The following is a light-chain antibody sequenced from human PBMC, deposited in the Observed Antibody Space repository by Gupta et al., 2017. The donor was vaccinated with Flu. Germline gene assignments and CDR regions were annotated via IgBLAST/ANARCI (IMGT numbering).Light chain of an antibody. J-gene: IGKJ4*01. Sequence: EIVTTHSPATLSVSPGERATLSCRASQSVSSNLAWYQHKPGQAPRLLTYGASTRDTGIRARFSGSGSGTEFTLTISSRLSEDFAVYYCQRYKYWPPLTFDGGTKVEI. CDR3: QRYKYWPPLT. CDR2: GAS. CDR1: QSVSSN. V-gene: IGKV3-15*01.